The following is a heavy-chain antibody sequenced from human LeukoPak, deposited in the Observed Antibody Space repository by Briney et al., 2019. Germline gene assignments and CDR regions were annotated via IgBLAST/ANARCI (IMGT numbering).Heavy chain of an antibody. CDR1: GGSISSSSYY. CDR2: IYYSGST. Sequence: ASETLSLTCTVSGGSISSSSYYWGWIRQPPGKGLEWIGSIYYSGSTYYNPSLKSRVTISVDTSKNQFSRKLSSVTAADTAVYYCARVWQWLWYFDLWGRGTLVTVSS. J-gene: IGHJ2*01. D-gene: IGHD6-19*01. V-gene: IGHV4-39*01. CDR3: ARVWQWLWYFDL.